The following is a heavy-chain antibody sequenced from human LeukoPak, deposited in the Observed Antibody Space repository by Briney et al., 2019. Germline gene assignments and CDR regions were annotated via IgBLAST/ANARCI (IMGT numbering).Heavy chain of an antibody. J-gene: IGHJ6*03. D-gene: IGHD3-22*01. V-gene: IGHV4-34*01. CDR2: MSPSGSS. Sequence: SETLSLTCAVYGGSFSDYYWTWIRQTPGKGLEWIGEMSPSGSSNYNPSLKSRVTISVDTSKNQFSLKLRSVTAADTAVYYCARGRQDVNMILVVMAGVSYYLDVWSEGTTVTVS. CDR3: ARGRQDVNMILVVMAGVSYYLDV. CDR1: GGSFSDYY.